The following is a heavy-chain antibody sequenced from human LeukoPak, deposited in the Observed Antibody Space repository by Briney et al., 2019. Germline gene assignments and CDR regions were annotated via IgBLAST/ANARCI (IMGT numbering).Heavy chain of an antibody. J-gene: IGHJ4*02. V-gene: IGHV3-74*01. CDR3: ARSSDYYDTSGYYLIPFDY. Sequence: HPGGSLRLSCAASGFTLSTYTMNWVRQAPGKGLVWVSRIKSDGSSTDYADFVKGRFTISRDNAKNSLYLQMNSLRAEDTAVYYCARSSDYYDTSGYYLIPFDYWGQGTLVTVSS. CDR1: GFTLSTYT. D-gene: IGHD3-22*01. CDR2: IKSDGSST.